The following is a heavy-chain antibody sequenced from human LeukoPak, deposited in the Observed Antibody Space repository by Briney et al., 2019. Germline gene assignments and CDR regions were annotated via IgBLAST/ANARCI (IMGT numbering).Heavy chain of an antibody. CDR3: ARDFTMVRGAVYWYYYGMDV. V-gene: IGHV3-48*03. CDR2: ISSSGSTI. D-gene: IGHD3-10*01. Sequence: GGSLRLSCAASGFTFSSYEMNWVRQAPGKGLEWVSYISSSGSTIYYADSVKGRFTISRDNAKNLLYLDMNSLRAEDTAVYYCARDFTMVRGAVYWYYYGMDVWGQGTTVTVSS. CDR1: GFTFSSYE. J-gene: IGHJ6*02.